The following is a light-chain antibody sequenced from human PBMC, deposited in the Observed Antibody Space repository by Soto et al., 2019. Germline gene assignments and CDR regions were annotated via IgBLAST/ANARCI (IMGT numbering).Light chain of an antibody. CDR3: QQYNNWPWT. J-gene: IGKJ1*01. CDR1: QSVSSN. CDR2: GAS. Sequence: EIVMTQSPATLSVSPGERATLSCRASQSVSSNLAWYQQKPGQAPRLLIYGASTRATGIPARFSGRGSGTVFTLTSSRLQSEDFAVYYCQQYNNWPWTFGQGTKVEIK. V-gene: IGKV3-15*01.